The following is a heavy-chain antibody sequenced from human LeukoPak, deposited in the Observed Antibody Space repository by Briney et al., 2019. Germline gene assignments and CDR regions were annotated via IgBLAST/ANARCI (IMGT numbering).Heavy chain of an antibody. Sequence: SETLSLTCAVYGGSFSGYYWSWIRQPPGKGLEWIGEINHSGSTNYNPSLKSRVTISVDTSKNQFSLKLSSVTAADTAVYYCASRDCSGGRCHFAGADPFDYWGQGTLVTVPS. CDR2: INHSGST. CDR1: GGSFSGYY. J-gene: IGHJ4*02. V-gene: IGHV4-34*01. CDR3: ASRDCSGGRCHFAGADPFDY. D-gene: IGHD2-15*01.